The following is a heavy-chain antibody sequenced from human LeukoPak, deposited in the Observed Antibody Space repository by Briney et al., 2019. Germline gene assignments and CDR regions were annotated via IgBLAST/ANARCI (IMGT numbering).Heavy chain of an antibody. V-gene: IGHV3-74*01. D-gene: IGHD3-22*01. Sequence: GGSLRLSCAASGFTFSNYWMHWVRQAPGKGLVSVSRINTDGSRITYADSVKGRFTISRDNAMNTVYLQMNSLRAEDTAVYYCARVLSGSWDWFDPWGQGTLVTVSS. CDR2: INTDGSRI. J-gene: IGHJ5*02. CDR3: ARVLSGSWDWFDP. CDR1: GFTFSNYW.